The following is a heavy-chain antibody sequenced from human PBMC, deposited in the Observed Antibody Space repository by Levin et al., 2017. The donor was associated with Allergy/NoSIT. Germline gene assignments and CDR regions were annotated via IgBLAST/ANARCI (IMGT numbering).Heavy chain of an antibody. J-gene: IGHJ4*02. D-gene: IGHD6-6*01. CDR3: AKGQLPKEFDY. Sequence: GGSLRLSCAASGFTFSSYGMHWVRQAPGKGLEWVAVISYDGSNKYYADSVKGRFTISRDNSKNTLYLQMNSLRAEDTAVYYCAKGQLPKEFDYWGQGTLVTVSS. CDR1: GFTFSSYG. CDR2: ISYDGSNK. V-gene: IGHV3-30*18.